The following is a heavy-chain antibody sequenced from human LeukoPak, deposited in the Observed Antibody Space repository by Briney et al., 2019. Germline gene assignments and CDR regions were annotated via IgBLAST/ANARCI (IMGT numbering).Heavy chain of an antibody. V-gene: IGHV3-30-3*01. CDR3: ARGYYDFWSGSMDV. D-gene: IGHD3-3*01. CDR2: ISYDGSNK. J-gene: IGHJ6*02. CDR1: GFTFSSYA. Sequence: GGSLRLSCAASGFTFSSYAMHWVRQAPGKGLEWVAVISYDGSNKYYADSVKGRFTISRDNSKNTLYLQMNSLRAEDTAVYYCARGYYDFWSGSMDVWGLGTTVTVSS.